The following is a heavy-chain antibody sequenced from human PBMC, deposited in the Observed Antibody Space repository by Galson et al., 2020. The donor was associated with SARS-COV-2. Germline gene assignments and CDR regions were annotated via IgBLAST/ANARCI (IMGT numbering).Heavy chain of an antibody. D-gene: IGHD1-26*01. V-gene: IGHV1-2*02. CDR1: GYTFTGYY. J-gene: IGHJ6*02. CDR2: INPNSGGT. CDR3: ARDRWEAVKGGYGMDV. Sequence: ASVKVSCKASGYTFTGYYMHWVRQAPGQGLEWMGWINPNSGGTNYAQKFQGRVTMTRDTSISTAYMELSRLRSDDTAVYYCARDRWEAVKGGYGMDVWGQGTTVTVSS.